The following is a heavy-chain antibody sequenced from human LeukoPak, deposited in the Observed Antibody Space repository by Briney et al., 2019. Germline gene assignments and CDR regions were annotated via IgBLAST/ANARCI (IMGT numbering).Heavy chain of an antibody. V-gene: IGHV3-53*01. CDR2: IYGGGNI. CDR1: GFTFSSYS. D-gene: IGHD5-24*01. J-gene: IGHJ4*02. CDR3: ARGAGYNYPYYFDY. Sequence: TGGSLRLSCAASGFTFSSYSMNWVRQAPGKGLEWVSVIYGGGNIHYADSVKGRFTISRDNSKNTLYLQMNSLRAEDTAVYYCARGAGYNYPYYFDYWGQGTLVTVSS.